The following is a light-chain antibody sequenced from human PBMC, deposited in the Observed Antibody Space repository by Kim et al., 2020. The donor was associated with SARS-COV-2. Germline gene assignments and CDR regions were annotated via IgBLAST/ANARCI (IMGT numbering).Light chain of an antibody. V-gene: IGLV2-23*02. CDR3: CSYAGSRTVV. CDR1: SSDVGTYNL. Sequence: GQSYTISCTGTSSDVGTYNLVSWYQQHPGKAPRLMVYEVTKRPSGVSNRFSGSKSGNTASLTISGLQAEDEADYYCCSYAGSRTVVFGGGTQLTVL. J-gene: IGLJ2*01. CDR2: EVT.